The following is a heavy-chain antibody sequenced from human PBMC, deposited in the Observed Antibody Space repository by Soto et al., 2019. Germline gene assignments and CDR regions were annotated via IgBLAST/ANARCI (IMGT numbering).Heavy chain of an antibody. Sequence: SETLSLTCTVSGGSISSYYWSWIRQPPGKGLEWIGYIYYSGSTNYNPSLKSRVTISVDTSKNQFSLKLSSVTAADTAVYYCARGNNDYHFWSGSPRHYYGMDVWGQGTTVTVSS. J-gene: IGHJ6*02. CDR3: ARGNNDYHFWSGSPRHYYGMDV. CDR2: IYYSGST. D-gene: IGHD3-3*01. CDR1: GGSISSYY. V-gene: IGHV4-59*01.